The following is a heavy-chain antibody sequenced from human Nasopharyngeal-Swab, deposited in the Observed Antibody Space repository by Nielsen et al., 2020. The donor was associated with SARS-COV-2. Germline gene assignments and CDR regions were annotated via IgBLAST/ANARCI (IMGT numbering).Heavy chain of an antibody. CDR1: GLTFSSYR. V-gene: IGHV3-21*01. CDR2: ISSSSSYI. Sequence: GGSLRLSCAASGLTFSSYRMNWVRQAPGKGLEWVSSISSSSSYIYYADSVKGRFTISRDNAKNSLYLQMNSLRAEDTAVYYRARGAYYDGRGAFDIWGQGTMVTVSS. D-gene: IGHD3-22*01. J-gene: IGHJ3*02. CDR3: ARGAYYDGRGAFDI.